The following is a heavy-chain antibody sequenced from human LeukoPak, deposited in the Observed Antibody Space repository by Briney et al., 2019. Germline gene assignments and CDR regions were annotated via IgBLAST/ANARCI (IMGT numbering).Heavy chain of an antibody. V-gene: IGHV3-48*04. CDR3: ARDRGTFGVVDS. Sequence: PGGSLRLSCAASGFSFPSHSFHWVRQSPGKGLEWVAYIGTSSSTIYQAKSVKGRFSISRDNAKNPLFLQMDSLRVEDTAVYYCARDRGTFGVVDSWGQGTLVAVSS. CDR2: IGTSSSTI. CDR1: GFSFPSHS. J-gene: IGHJ4*02. D-gene: IGHD3-3*01.